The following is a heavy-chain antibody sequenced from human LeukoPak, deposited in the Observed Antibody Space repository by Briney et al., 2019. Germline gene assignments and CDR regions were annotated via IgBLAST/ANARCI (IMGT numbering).Heavy chain of an antibody. D-gene: IGHD1-26*01. CDR3: AVLGSWSFDY. J-gene: IGHJ4*02. V-gene: IGHV3-30*03. Sequence: GGSLRLSCAASGFTFSNYGMHWVRQAPGKGLEWVAVISYDGSNEYYADSVKGRFTISRDNSKNTLYLQMNSLRGEDTAVYYCAVLGSWSFDYWGQGTLVTVSS. CDR1: GFTFSNYG. CDR2: ISYDGSNE.